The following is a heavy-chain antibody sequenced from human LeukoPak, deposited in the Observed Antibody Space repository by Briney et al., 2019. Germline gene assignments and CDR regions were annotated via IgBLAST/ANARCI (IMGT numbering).Heavy chain of an antibody. CDR1: GSINNYY. D-gene: IGHD2-2*01. J-gene: IGHJ3*02. CDR2: VYYSGST. V-gene: IGHV4-59*01. CDR3: ARFVCSSTSCTRGNAFDI. Sequence: SETLSLTCTVSGSINNYYWSWIRQPPGKGREWIGYVYYSGSTNYNSSLKSRVTISLDTSKNQFSMNLSSVTAAHTAVYYCARFVCSSTSCTRGNAFDIWGQGTMVTVSS.